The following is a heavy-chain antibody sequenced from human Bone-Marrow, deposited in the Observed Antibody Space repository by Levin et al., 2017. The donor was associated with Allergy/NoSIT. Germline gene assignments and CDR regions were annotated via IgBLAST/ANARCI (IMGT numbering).Heavy chain of an antibody. CDR1: GFTVNNNF. D-gene: IGHD2-15*01. CDR2: IYSGGIT. V-gene: IGHV3-53*01. J-gene: IGHJ4*02. Sequence: AGGSLRLSCAASGFTVNNNFMIWFRQAPGKGLEWVSLIYSGGITHYADSVKGRFTISRDSSKNTLYLQMNSLRAEDTAVYYCARDRTCNGGSCYGSWGQGSLVTVYS. CDR3: ARDRTCNGGSCYGS.